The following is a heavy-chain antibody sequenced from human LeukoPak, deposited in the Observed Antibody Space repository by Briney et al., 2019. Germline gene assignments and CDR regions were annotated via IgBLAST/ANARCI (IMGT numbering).Heavy chain of an antibody. J-gene: IGHJ5*02. Sequence: PSETLSLTCTLSGPSISSYYWSWIRQPPGKGLEWIGYIYYSGSTNYNPSLKSRVTISVDTSKNQFSLKLSSVTAADTAVYYCARVDIAAAGPNWFDPWGQGTLVTVSS. D-gene: IGHD6-13*01. V-gene: IGHV4-59*01. CDR2: IYYSGST. CDR1: GPSISSYY. CDR3: ARVDIAAAGPNWFDP.